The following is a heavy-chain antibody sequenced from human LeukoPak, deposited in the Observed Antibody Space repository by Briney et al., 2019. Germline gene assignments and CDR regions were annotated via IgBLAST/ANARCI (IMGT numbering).Heavy chain of an antibody. V-gene: IGHV3-23*01. Sequence: PGGSLRLSCAASGFTFSSYAMSWVRQAPGKGLEWVSAISGSGGSTYYADSVKGRFTISRDNSENTLYLQMNSLRAEDTAVYYCAKSGYGDYEFWFDPWGQGTLVTVSS. CDR1: GFTFSSYA. J-gene: IGHJ5*02. CDR2: ISGSGGST. CDR3: AKSGYGDYEFWFDP. D-gene: IGHD4-17*01.